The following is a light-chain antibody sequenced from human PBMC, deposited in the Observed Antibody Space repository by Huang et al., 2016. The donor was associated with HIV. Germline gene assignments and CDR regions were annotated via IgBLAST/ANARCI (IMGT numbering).Light chain of an antibody. J-gene: IGKJ2*03. CDR3: QQFGSSPPYS. CDR2: RAA. CDR1: QSVKNNY. Sequence: EILLTQSPDTLSLSPGERATLSCRASQSVKNNYLALYQQKPGQAPRLLIYRAATRATGIPDRFSGSGSGTDFTLTISRLEPDDFAVYYCQQFGSSPPYSFGQGTKLEIK. V-gene: IGKV3-20*01.